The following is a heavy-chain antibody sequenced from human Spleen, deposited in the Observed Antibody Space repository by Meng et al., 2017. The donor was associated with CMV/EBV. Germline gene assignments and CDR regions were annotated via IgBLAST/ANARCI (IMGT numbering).Heavy chain of an antibody. D-gene: IGHD3-22*01. CDR3: AKHLDLAISQVVPH. Sequence: GESLKISCAASGFSFSSCAMSWVRQAPGKGLEWVSAISGRGESTYYADSVKGRFTISRDNSKRMLYLQMDSLRAEDTAVYYCAKHLDLAISQVVPHWGQGTLVTVSS. J-gene: IGHJ4*02. V-gene: IGHV3-23*01. CDR1: GFSFSSCA. CDR2: ISGRGEST.